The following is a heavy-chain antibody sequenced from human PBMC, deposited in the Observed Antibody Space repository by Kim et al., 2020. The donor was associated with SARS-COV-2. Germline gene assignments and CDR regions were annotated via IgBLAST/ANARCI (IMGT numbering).Heavy chain of an antibody. CDR3: ARAQTGDYYFDY. CDR2: VYSGDST. V-gene: IGHV3-53*01. Sequence: GGSLRLSCVASGFTVSSNYMSWVRQAPGKGLEWVSVVYSGDSTSYADSVKGRFTISRDNSTNTLYLQMSSLRAEDTAVYYCARAQTGDYYFDYWGQGTLV. CDR1: GFTVSSNY. J-gene: IGHJ4*02. D-gene: IGHD7-27*01.